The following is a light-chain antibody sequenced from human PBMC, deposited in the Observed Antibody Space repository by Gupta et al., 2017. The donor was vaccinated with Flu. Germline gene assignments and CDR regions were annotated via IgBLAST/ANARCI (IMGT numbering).Light chain of an antibody. J-gene: IGLJ1*01. V-gene: IGLV3-19*01. CDR3: NSRHSSGNHRV. CDR2: SQN. Sequence: SSELTQDPAASVALGQTVRITCQGDSLRDYYASWYQKKPGQAPVLVIYSQNQRPSGIPDRFSGSKSGDTASLTITGARAEDEADYYCNSRHSSGNHRVFGTGTRVTVL. CDR1: SLRDYY.